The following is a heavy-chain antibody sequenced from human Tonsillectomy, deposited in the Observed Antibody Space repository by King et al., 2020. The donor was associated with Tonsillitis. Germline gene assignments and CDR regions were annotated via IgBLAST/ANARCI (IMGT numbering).Heavy chain of an antibody. V-gene: IGHV1-2*02. J-gene: IGHJ4*02. CDR2: INTNSGGT. CDR3: ARDRRIGWELLHFSDY. CDR1: GYSFTGYQ. Sequence: VQLVQSGAEVKKPGASVKVSCKASGYSFTGYQIHWVRQAPGQGLEWMGWINTNSGGTNYAQKFKGRVTMTRDKANSTAYMELSRLRSDDTAVYYCARDRRIGWELLHFSDYWGQGTLVTVSS. D-gene: IGHD1-26*01.